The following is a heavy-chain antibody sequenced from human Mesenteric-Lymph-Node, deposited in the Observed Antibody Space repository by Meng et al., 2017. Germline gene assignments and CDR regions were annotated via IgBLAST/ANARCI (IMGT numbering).Heavy chain of an antibody. D-gene: IGHD3-9*01. J-gene: IGHJ6*02. CDR3: ARGDYDILTAKRGYYYYYGMDV. CDR1: GYTFTSYA. CDR2: INTNTGNP. Sequence: ASVKVSCKASGYTFTSYAMNWVRQAPGQGLEWMGWINTNTGNPTYAQGSTGRFVFTLDTSVSTAYLQISSLKAEDTAVYYCARGDYDILTAKRGYYYYYGMDVWGQGTTVTVSS. V-gene: IGHV7-4-1*02.